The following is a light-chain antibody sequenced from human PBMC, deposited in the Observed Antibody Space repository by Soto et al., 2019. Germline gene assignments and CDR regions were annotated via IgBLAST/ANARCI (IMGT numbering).Light chain of an antibody. CDR3: SPYAGSNNLL. Sequence: QSVLTQPPSASGSPGQSVTISCTGTSGDVGGYNYVSWYQQHPGKAPKLMIYEVTQRPSGVPDRFSGSKSGNTASLTVSGLQAEDEADYYCSPYAGSNNLLFGGGTKVTVL. CDR2: EVT. CDR1: SGDVGGYNY. V-gene: IGLV2-8*01. J-gene: IGLJ3*02.